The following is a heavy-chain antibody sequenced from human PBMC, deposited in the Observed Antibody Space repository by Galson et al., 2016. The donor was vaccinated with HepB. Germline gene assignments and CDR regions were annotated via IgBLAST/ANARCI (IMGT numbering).Heavy chain of an antibody. CDR3: ARVLGGPETAVAGRGHWLDP. CDR2: ISYDGGDK. D-gene: IGHD6-19*01. J-gene: IGHJ5*02. CDR1: GFTFGDYA. V-gene: IGHV3-30*04. Sequence: SLRLSCATSGFTFGDYAMSWFRRAPGKGLEWVAVISYDGGDKYYADSVKGRFTISRDNSKNTLYLQMNSLRAEDTAVYYCARVLGGPETAVAGRGHWLDPWGQGTLVTVSS.